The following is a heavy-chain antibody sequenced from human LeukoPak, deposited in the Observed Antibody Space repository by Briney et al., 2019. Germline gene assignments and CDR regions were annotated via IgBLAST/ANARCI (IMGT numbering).Heavy chain of an antibody. D-gene: IGHD1-26*01. Sequence: PSQTLSLTCTVSGGLISRIEYYWRWIRQSPVKGLEWLGHIYHTGTTLYSPHLNNRLTVSVDSSRNQFSLTLNSVTAADTAVYYCASVSVWELATHPGGSFDYWGRGSLVTVFS. CDR2: IYHTGTT. CDR3: ASVSVWELATHPGGSFDY. J-gene: IGHJ4*02. CDR1: GGLISRIEYY. V-gene: IGHV4-30-4*01.